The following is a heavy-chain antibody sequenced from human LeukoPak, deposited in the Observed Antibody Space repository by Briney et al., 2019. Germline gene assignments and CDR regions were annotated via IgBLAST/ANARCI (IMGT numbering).Heavy chain of an antibody. CDR3: TKRLETSGWFATFDY. V-gene: IGHV3-23*01. D-gene: IGHD6-19*01. J-gene: IGHJ4*02. CDR2: IGGSGGPT. CDR1: GFTFSSYA. Sequence: GGSLRLSCAASGFTFSSYAMSWVRQAPGKGLEWVSAIGGSGGPTYYADSVKGRFTISRDNSKDTLYLQMNSLRDEDTAVYYCTKRLETSGWFATFDYWGQGTPVTVSS.